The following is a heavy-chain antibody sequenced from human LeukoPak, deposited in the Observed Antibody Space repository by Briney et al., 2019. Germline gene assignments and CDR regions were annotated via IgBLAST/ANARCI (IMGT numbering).Heavy chain of an antibody. J-gene: IGHJ3*02. CDR3: ARHRSGGSQDDAFDI. CDR2: IKQDGTEK. Sequence: GGSLRLSCAVSGFTFSSYWMSWVRQAPGKGLEWVANIKQDGTEKYYVDSVKGRFTISKDYAKNSLFLQMNSLRAEDTAVYYCARHRSGGSQDDAFDIWGQGTMVTVSS. CDR1: GFTFSSYW. V-gene: IGHV3-7*01. D-gene: IGHD2-15*01.